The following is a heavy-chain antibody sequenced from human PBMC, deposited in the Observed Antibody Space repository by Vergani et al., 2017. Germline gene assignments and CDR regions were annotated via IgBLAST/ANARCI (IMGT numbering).Heavy chain of an antibody. Sequence: VQLAESGGGRVPPGRSLRLSCAASGFSFSSHAIHWVRQAPGKGLEWVAFIGSSGPYINYADSVKGRFIISRDNTNNSLFLQLRSLRAEDAAVYYCARDCTSGGCPDNYGMDVWGQGATVTVSS. D-gene: IGHD2-8*01. CDR1: GFSFSSHA. V-gene: IGHV3-21*06. J-gene: IGHJ6*02. CDR3: ARDCTSGGCPDNYGMDV. CDR2: IGSSGPYI.